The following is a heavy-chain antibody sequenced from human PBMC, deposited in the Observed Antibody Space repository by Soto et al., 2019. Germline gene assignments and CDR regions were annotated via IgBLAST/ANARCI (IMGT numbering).Heavy chain of an antibody. D-gene: IGHD3-22*01. CDR3: ARTGHSGSYDY. V-gene: IGHV1-3*01. J-gene: IGHJ4*02. CDR2: INAGNGDT. CDR1: GYTLTNYG. Sequence: GASVKVSCKDSGYTLTNYGIHWVRQAPGQRLEWMGWINAGNGDTKYSENFQGRVTITRDTSASTVYLDLSSLSSEDTAFYYCARTGHSGSYDYWGQGTLVTVSS.